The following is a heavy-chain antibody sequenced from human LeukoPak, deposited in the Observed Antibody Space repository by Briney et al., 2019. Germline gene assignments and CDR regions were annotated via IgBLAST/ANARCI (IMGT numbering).Heavy chain of an antibody. CDR2: IYWDDDK. D-gene: IGHD3-10*01. V-gene: IGHV2-5*02. CDR3: AHRGRWFGESQRGYYFDY. Sequence: SGPTLVKPTQTLTLTCTFSGFSLSTSGVGVGWIRQPPGKALEWLALIYWDDDKRYSPSLKSRLTITKDTSKNQVVLTMTNMDPVDTATYYCAHRGRWFGESQRGYYFDYWGQGTLVTVSS. J-gene: IGHJ4*02. CDR1: GFSLSTSGVG.